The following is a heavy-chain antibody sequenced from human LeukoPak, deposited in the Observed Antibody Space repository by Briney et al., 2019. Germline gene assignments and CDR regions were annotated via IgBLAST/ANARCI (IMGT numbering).Heavy chain of an antibody. CDR2: ISACNGNT. Sequence: GAPGKASCKASGYMFTRYGIRWTRRAPCPGLEWMGWISACNGNTNYAQKLQGRVTMTTDTSTSTAYMELRSLRSEDTAVYYCARAEYRTGLGAGHWGQGTLVTVSS. CDR1: GYMFTRYG. V-gene: IGHV1-18*01. CDR3: ARAEYRTGLGAGH. D-gene: IGHD6-6*01. J-gene: IGHJ4*02.